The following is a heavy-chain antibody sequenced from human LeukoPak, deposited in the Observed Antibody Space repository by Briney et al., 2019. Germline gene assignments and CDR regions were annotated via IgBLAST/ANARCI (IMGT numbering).Heavy chain of an antibody. D-gene: IGHD2-2*01. CDR1: GFTFSSYA. CDR3: ATTAAMGGGYLFDY. CDR2: ISGSGGRT. Sequence: GGSLRLSCAASGFTFSSYAMSRVRQAPGKGLEWVSAISGSGGRTYYADSVKGRFTISRDNSKNTLYLQMNSLRAEDTAVYYCATTAAMGGGYLFDYWGQGTLVTVSS. V-gene: IGHV3-23*01. J-gene: IGHJ4*02.